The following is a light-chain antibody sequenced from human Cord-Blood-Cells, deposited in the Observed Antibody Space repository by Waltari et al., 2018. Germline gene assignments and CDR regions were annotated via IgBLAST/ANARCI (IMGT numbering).Light chain of an antibody. J-gene: IGKJ2*01. Sequence: DIQMTQSTSSLSASVGDRVTITCQASQDISNYLNWYQQKPGKAPKRLIYDASNLETGVPSRFSGSGSGTDFTFTISSLQPEDIATYYCQQYDNLPYTFGQGTKLEIK. CDR1: QDISNY. V-gene: IGKV1-33*01. CDR2: DAS. CDR3: QQYDNLPYT.